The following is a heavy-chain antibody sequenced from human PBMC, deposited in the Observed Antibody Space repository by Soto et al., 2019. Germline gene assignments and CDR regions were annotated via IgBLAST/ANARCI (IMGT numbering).Heavy chain of an antibody. Sequence: PSKTLSLTCTVSGGSISSSSYYWGWIRQPPGKGLEWIGSIYYSGSTYYNPSLKSRVTISVDTSKNQFSLKLSSVTAADTAVYYCARRLYYDSSGFEGGGMDVWGQGTTVTVSS. CDR1: GGSISSSSYY. D-gene: IGHD3-22*01. V-gene: IGHV4-39*01. J-gene: IGHJ6*02. CDR2: IYYSGST. CDR3: ARRLYYDSSGFEGGGMDV.